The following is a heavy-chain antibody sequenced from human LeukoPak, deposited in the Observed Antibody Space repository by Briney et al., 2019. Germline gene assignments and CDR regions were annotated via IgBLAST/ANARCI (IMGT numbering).Heavy chain of an antibody. CDR2: ISAYNGNT. CDR1: GYTFTSYG. CDR3: ARNRFLEWLRFFDY. Sequence: ASVKVSCKASGYTFTSYGISWVRQAPGQGLEWMGWISAYNGNTNYAQKLQGRVTMTTDTSTGTAYMELRSLRSDDTAVYYCARNRFLEWLRFFDYWGQGTLVTVSS. V-gene: IGHV1-18*01. J-gene: IGHJ4*02. D-gene: IGHD3-3*01.